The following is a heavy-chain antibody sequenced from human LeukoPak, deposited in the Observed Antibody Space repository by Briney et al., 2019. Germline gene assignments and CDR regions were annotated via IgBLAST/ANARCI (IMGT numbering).Heavy chain of an antibody. CDR2: INPNSGDT. CDR3: ARASHSSGYYTLDY. CDR1: GYTITDYY. Sequence: ASVKVSCKAPGYTITDYYIHWVRQAPGQRLECMGWINPNSGDTNYAQNFQGRVTMTRDTSISTVYMELNRLRSDDAAVYYCARASHSSGYYTLDYWGPGTLVTVSS. D-gene: IGHD3-22*01. J-gene: IGHJ4*02. V-gene: IGHV1-2*02.